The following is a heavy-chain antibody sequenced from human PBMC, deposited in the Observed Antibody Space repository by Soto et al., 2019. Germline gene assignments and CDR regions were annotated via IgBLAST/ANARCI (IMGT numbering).Heavy chain of an antibody. CDR1: SGSISSYY. CDR3: ARYLSFGGTTNRLFDY. D-gene: IGHD1-1*01. J-gene: IGHJ4*02. Sequence: PSETLSLTCTVSSGSISSYYWGWIRQPPGMGLEWIGYIYYSGGTNYNPSLKSRVTMSVDTSKNQFSLNLSSVTAADTAVYYCARYLSFGGTTNRLFDYWGQGTLVTAPQ. V-gene: IGHV4-59*01. CDR2: IYYSGGT.